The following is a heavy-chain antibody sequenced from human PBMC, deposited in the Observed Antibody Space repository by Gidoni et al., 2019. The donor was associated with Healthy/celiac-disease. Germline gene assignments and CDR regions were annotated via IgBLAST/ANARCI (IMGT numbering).Heavy chain of an antibody. CDR2: IYYSGST. V-gene: IGHV4-39*01. CDR3: ARRGGGGYSSSWYFWFDP. D-gene: IGHD6-13*01. J-gene: IGHJ5*02. CDR1: GGSISSSSYY. Sequence: LQLQASGPGQVKPSETLSLTCPVSGGSISSSSYYWGWVRQPPGKGREWIGSIYYSGSTYYNPSLKSRVTISVDTSKNQFSLKLSSVTAADTAVYYCARRGGGGYSSSWYFWFDPWGQGTLVTVSS.